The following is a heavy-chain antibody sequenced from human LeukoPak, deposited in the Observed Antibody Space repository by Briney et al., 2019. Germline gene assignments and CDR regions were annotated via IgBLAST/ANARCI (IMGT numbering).Heavy chain of an antibody. Sequence: PSETLSLTCRVYGRSFSGYFWIWFRQPPGKGLEWIGEINYSGSTNYNSSLKRRAIISVDTSKNQFSLKLTSVTAADTAVYFCAKYRYGYRGMDSWGQGTQVTVSS. CDR3: AKYRYGYRGMDS. CDR1: GRSFSGYF. D-gene: IGHD5-18*01. V-gene: IGHV4-34*01. CDR2: INYSGST. J-gene: IGHJ4*02.